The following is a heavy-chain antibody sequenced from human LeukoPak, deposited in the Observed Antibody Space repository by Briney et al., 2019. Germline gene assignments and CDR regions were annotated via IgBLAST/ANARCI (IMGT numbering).Heavy chain of an antibody. Sequence: GGSLRLSCAASGFTFSSYDMHWVRQAPGKGLEWVAFIRSDGYHTYYADSVKGRFTITRDNSKNTLYLQMNSLRLDDMGVYYCAKPSGSGVDYWGRGTRVTVSS. V-gene: IGHV3-30*02. CDR3: AKPSGSGVDY. CDR2: IRSDGYHT. D-gene: IGHD1-26*01. CDR1: GFTFSSYD. J-gene: IGHJ4*02.